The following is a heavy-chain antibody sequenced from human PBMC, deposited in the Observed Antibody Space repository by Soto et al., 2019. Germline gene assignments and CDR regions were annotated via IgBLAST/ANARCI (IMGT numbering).Heavy chain of an antibody. Sequence: QVQLVQSGAEVKKPGSSVKVSCKASGGTFSSYPISWVRQAPGQGLEWMGRIIPILNIANYAQKFQGRVTLTADKSTNTADMELSSLRSEDTAVHYCARTRAATDSLYWFDPWGQGTLVTVSS. CDR1: GGTFSSYP. D-gene: IGHD2-21*01. CDR2: IIPILNIA. V-gene: IGHV1-69*02. J-gene: IGHJ5*02. CDR3: ARTRAATDSLYWFDP.